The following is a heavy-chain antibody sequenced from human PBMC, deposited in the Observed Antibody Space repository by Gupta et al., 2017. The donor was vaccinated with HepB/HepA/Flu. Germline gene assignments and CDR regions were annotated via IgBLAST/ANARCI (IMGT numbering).Heavy chain of an antibody. CDR1: GFTFSSYA. CDR2: ISDSGGST. CDR3: AKSPWGSTSSDDAFDM. V-gene: IGHV3-23*01. D-gene: IGHD2-2*01. Sequence: EVQLLESGGGLVQPGGSLRLSGAASGFTFSSYAMSWVRQAPGKGLEWVSAISDSGGSTYYADSVKGRFTISRDNSENTLYLQMNSLRAEDTAVYYCAKSPWGSTSSDDAFDMWGQGTMVTVSS. J-gene: IGHJ3*02.